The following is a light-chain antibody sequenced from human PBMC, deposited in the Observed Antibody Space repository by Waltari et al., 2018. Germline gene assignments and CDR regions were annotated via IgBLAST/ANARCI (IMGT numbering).Light chain of an antibody. V-gene: IGKV1-8*01. Sequence: TCRASQGISSYLAWYQQKPGKAPKLLIYAASTLQSGVPSRFGGSGSGTDFTLTISCLQSEDFATYYCQQYYSYPLTFGGGTKVEIK. CDR3: QQYYSYPLT. J-gene: IGKJ4*01. CDR1: QGISSY. CDR2: AAS.